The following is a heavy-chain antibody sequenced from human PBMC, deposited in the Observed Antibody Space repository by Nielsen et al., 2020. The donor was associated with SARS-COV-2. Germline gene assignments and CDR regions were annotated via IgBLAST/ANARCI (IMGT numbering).Heavy chain of an antibody. CDR3: ARVGYVGSAFDY. J-gene: IGHJ4*02. V-gene: IGHV3-11*05. CDR2: ISSSSSYT. CDR1: GFPFSDYY. D-gene: IGHD6-13*01. Sequence: GGSLRPSCAASGFPFSDYYMSWIRQAPGKGLEWVSYISSSSSYTNYADSVKGRFTISRDNAKNSLYLQMNSLRAEDTAVYYCARVGYVGSAFDYWGQGTLVTVSS.